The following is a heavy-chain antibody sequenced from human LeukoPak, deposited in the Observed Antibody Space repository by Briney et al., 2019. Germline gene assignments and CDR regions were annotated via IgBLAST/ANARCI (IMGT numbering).Heavy chain of an antibody. CDR1: GFTFSNYA. Sequence: GGSLRLSCAASGFTFSNYAMSWVRQAPGKGLEWVANIKQDGSEKYYVDSVKGRFTISRDNAKNSLYLQMNSLRAEDTAVYYCARVPYFDPPDYWGQGTLVTVSS. V-gene: IGHV3-7*01. CDR3: ARVPYFDPPDY. D-gene: IGHD3-9*01. J-gene: IGHJ4*02. CDR2: IKQDGSEK.